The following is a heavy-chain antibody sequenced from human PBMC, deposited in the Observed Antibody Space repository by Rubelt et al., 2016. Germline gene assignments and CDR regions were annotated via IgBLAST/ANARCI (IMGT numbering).Heavy chain of an antibody. D-gene: IGHD3-22*01. V-gene: IGHV3-74*01. CDR2: INSDGSST. Sequence: GKGLVWVSRINSDGSSTSYADSVKGRFTISRDNAKNTLYLQMNSLKTEDTAVYYCTTDKGYYDSSGFDYWGQGTLVTVSS. J-gene: IGHJ4*02. CDR3: TTDKGYYDSSGFDY.